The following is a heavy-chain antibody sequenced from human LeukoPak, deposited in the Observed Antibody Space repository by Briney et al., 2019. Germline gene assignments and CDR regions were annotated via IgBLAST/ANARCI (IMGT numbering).Heavy chain of an antibody. CDR2: IRRNDFGGTT. D-gene: IGHD6-13*01. Sequence: GRSLRLSCTTSGFSFGDHALSWFRQAPGKGPEWVGIIRRNDFGGTTEYAASVKGRFTISRDVSKSIAYLQMNSLKPEVTATYFCTRDWGITSAGPDYWGQGSLVTVSS. CDR3: TRDWGITSAGPDY. J-gene: IGHJ4*02. V-gene: IGHV3-49*03. CDR1: GFSFGDHA.